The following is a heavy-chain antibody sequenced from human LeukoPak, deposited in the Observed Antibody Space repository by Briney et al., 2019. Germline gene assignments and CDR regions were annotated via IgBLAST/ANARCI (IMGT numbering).Heavy chain of an antibody. Sequence: SETLSLTCTVSGGSISGNYYWGWIRQPPGQGLEWIGSIFYSGKSNYNPSLKSRVTISVDTSKNQFSLKLSSVTAADTAVYYCARGRIPFSSSWFYNWFDPWGQGTLVTVSS. CDR2: IFYSGKS. V-gene: IGHV4-39*07. CDR3: ARGRIPFSSSWFYNWFDP. D-gene: IGHD6-13*01. J-gene: IGHJ5*02. CDR1: GGSISGNYY.